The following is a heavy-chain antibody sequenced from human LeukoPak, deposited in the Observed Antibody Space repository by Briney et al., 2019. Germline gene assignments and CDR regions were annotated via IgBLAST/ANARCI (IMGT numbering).Heavy chain of an antibody. CDR3: ARGRVPRYNWFDP. J-gene: IGHJ5*02. Sequence: SETLSLTCAVYGGSFSGYYWIWIRQPPGKGLEWIGEINHSGSTNYNPPLKSRVTISVDTSKHQFSLKLSSVIAADTAVYYSARGRVPRYNWFDPWGQGTLVTVSS. V-gene: IGHV4-34*01. CDR1: GGSFSGYY. CDR2: INHSGST.